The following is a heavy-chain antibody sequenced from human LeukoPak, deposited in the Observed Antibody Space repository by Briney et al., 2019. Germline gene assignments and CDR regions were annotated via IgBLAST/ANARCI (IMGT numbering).Heavy chain of an antibody. CDR2: ISHSGST. CDR3: ARASRITMIVVVITRDYYYYMDV. J-gene: IGHJ6*03. V-gene: IGHV4-34*01. D-gene: IGHD3-22*01. Sequence: PSETLSLTCAVYGGSSSGYYWSWIRQPPGKGLEWIGEISHSGSTNYNPSLKSRVTISVDTSKNQFSLKLSSVTAADTAVYYCARASRITMIVVVITRDYYYYMDVWGKGTTVTVSS. CDR1: GGSSSGYY.